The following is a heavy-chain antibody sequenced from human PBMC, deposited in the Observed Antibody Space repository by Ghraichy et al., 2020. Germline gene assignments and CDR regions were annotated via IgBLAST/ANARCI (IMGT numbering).Heavy chain of an antibody. V-gene: IGHV4-38-2*01. CDR2: IYHSGSS. CDR3: ARQWLVFHSWFDP. J-gene: IGHJ5*02. CDR1: GYSISSGYY. Sequence: SETLSLTCAVSGYSISSGYYWGWIRQPPGKGLEWIGSIYHSGSSYYNPSLKSRVTISVDTSKNQFSLKLSSVTAADTAVYYCARQWLVFHSWFDPWGQGTLVTVSS. D-gene: IGHD6-19*01.